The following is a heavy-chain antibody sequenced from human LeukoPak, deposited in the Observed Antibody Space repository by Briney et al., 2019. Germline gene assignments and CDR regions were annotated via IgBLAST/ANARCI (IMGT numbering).Heavy chain of an antibody. Sequence: GGSLRLSCAASGFTFSSYAMHWVRQAPGKGLEWVAVISYDGSNKYYADSVKGRFTISGDNSKNTLYLQMNSLRAEDTAVYYCARGADFLYYFDYWGQGTLVTVSS. D-gene: IGHD3-3*01. CDR1: GFTFSSYA. CDR3: ARGADFLYYFDY. V-gene: IGHV3-30-3*01. J-gene: IGHJ4*02. CDR2: ISYDGSNK.